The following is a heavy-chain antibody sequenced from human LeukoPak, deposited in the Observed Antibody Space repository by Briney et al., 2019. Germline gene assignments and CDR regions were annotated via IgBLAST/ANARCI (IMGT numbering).Heavy chain of an antibody. CDR1: GFTFSSYW. Sequence: PGGSLRLSCAASGFTFSSYWMSWVCQAPGKGLEWVANIKQDGSEKYYVDSVKGRFTISRDNAKNSLYLQMNSLRAEDMAVYYCAREAWHCDFWSGPGVWFDPWGQGTLVTVSS. J-gene: IGHJ5*02. D-gene: IGHD3-3*01. CDR2: IKQDGSEK. V-gene: IGHV3-7*01. CDR3: AREAWHCDFWSGPGVWFDP.